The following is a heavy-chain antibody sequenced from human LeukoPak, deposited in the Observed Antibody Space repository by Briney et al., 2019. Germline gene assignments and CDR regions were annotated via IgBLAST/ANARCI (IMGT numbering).Heavy chain of an antibody. CDR2: TNPKSGNT. CDR3: ARVTGSIDY. J-gene: IGHJ4*02. D-gene: IGHD1-26*01. CDR1: GYTFTSYD. V-gene: IGHV1-8*01. Sequence: GASVKVSCKASGYTFTSYDINWVRQATGQGLEWMGWTNPKSGNTGYAQKFQGRVTMTRSTSISTAYMELSSRRSEDTAVYYCARVTGSIDYWGQGALVTVSS.